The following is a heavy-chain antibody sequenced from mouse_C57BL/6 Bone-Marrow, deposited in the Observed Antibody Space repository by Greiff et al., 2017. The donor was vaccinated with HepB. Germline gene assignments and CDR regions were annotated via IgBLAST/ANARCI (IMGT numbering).Heavy chain of an antibody. CDR3: ARDYYGRNYFDY. Sequence: QVQLQQSGAELARPGASVKLSRKASGYTFTSYGISWVKQRTGQGLEWIGEIYPRSGNTYYNEKFKGKATLTADKSSSTAYMELRSLTSEDSAVYFCARDYYGRNYFDYWGQGTTLTVSS. D-gene: IGHD1-1*01. CDR2: IYPRSGNT. CDR1: GYTFTSYG. J-gene: IGHJ2*01. V-gene: IGHV1-81*01.